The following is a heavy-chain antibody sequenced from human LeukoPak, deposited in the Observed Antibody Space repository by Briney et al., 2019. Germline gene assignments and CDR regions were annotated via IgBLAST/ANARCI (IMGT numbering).Heavy chain of an antibody. J-gene: IGHJ4*02. D-gene: IGHD3-10*01. CDR1: GGSISGYY. CDR2: IYYSGTP. V-gene: IGHV4-39*02. CDR3: ARRGVAAAATNFDY. Sequence: SETLSLTCTVSGGSISGYYWGWIRQSPGKGLEWIGSIYYSGTPYYNPSLETRLTISVDTSKSHFSLKLSSVTAADTAVYYCARRGVAAAATNFDYWGQGTLVTVSS.